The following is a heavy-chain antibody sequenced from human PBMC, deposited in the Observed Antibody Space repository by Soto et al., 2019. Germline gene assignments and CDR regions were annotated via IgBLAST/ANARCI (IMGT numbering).Heavy chain of an antibody. CDR3: ARPASGGSRDAFDV. V-gene: IGHV5-10-1*01. CDR1: GYKFTAFW. CDR2: IDPTDSFT. J-gene: IGHJ3*01. Sequence: RGESLKISGKASGYKFTAFWLNWVRQTPGKGLEWLGRIDPTDSFTNYSPPFEGHVTISVDRSISTAYLQWNSLQASDTAIYYCARPASGGSRDAFDVRGHRKTVXV. D-gene: IGHD2-15*01.